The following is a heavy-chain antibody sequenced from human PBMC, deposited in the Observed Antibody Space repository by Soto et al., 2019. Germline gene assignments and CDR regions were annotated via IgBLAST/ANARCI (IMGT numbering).Heavy chain of an antibody. V-gene: IGHV3-9*01. CDR2: ISWNSGSI. J-gene: IGHJ6*02. CDR3: AKDASIVLVPAATTLSFGYYGMDV. CDR1: GFTFDDYA. Sequence: PGGALRLSCAASGFTFDDYAMHWVRQAPGKGLEWVSGISWNSGSIGYADSVKGRFTISRDNAKNSLYLQMNSLRAEDTALYYCAKDASIVLVPAATTLSFGYYGMDVWGQGTTVTVYS. D-gene: IGHD2-2*01.